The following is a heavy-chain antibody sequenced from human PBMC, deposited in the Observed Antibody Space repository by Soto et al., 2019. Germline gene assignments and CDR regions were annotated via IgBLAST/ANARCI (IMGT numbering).Heavy chain of an antibody. V-gene: IGHV1-69*13. CDR3: ARGGYCSGGSCYEFSVDY. D-gene: IGHD2-15*01. Sequence: SVKVSCKASGGTFSSYAISWVRQAPGQGLEWMGGITPIFGTANYAQKFQGRVTITADESTSTAYMELSSLRSEDTAVYYCARGGYCSGGSCYEFSVDYWGQGTLVTVSS. CDR2: ITPIFGTA. J-gene: IGHJ4*02. CDR1: GGTFSSYA.